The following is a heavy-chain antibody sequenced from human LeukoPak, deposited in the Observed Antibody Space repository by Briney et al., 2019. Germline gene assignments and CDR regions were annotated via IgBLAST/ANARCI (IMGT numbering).Heavy chain of an antibody. CDR2: INHSGST. CDR1: GGSFSGYY. V-gene: IGHV4-34*01. J-gene: IGHJ5*02. CDR3: ARGQWFDP. Sequence: PSETLSLTCAVYGGSFSGYYWSWIRRPPGKGLEWIGEINHSGSTNYNPSLKSRVTISVDTSKNQFSLKLSSVTAADTAVYYCARGQWFDPWGQGTLVTVSS.